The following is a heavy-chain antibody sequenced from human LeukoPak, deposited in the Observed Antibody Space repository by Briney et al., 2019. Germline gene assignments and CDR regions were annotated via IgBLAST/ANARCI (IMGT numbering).Heavy chain of an antibody. V-gene: IGHV4-4*07. D-gene: IGHD6-19*01. CDR1: GGSISNYY. CDR3: ARDSPTIAVAGYLDF. J-gene: IGHJ4*02. Sequence: PSETLSLTCSVSGGSISNYYWSWIRQPAGKGLEWIGRIYTSGNTNYNPSLNSRVTMSVDTSKNQFSLKLRSVTAADTAVYYCARDSPTIAVAGYLDFWGQGTLVTVSS. CDR2: IYTSGNT.